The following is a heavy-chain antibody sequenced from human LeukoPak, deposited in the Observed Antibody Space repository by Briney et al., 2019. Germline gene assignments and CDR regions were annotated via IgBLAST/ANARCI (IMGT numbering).Heavy chain of an antibody. CDR3: ARDEATRDFWSGYRFDY. J-gene: IGHJ4*02. CDR1: GGSISSYY. Sequence: SETLSLTCTVSGGSISSYYWSWIRQPAGKGLEWIGRIYTSGSTNYNPSLRSRVTMSVDTSKNQFSLKLYSVTAADTAVYFCARDEATRDFWSGYRFDYWGQGVLVTVSS. V-gene: IGHV4-4*07. D-gene: IGHD3-3*01. CDR2: IYTSGST.